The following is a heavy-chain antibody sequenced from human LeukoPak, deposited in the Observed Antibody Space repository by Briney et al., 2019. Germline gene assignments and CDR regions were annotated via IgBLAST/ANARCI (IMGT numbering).Heavy chain of an antibody. V-gene: IGHV3-21*01. J-gene: IGHJ6*02. CDR3: ARDYYDFWSRDYYGMDV. CDR1: GFTFSSYS. CDR2: VSSSSSYI. D-gene: IGHD3-3*01. Sequence: GGSLRLSCAASGFTFSSYSMNWVRQAPGKGLEWVSSVSSSSSYIYYADSVKGRFTISRDDAKNPLYLQMNSLRAEDTAVYYCARDYYDFWSRDYYGMDVRGQGTTVTVSS.